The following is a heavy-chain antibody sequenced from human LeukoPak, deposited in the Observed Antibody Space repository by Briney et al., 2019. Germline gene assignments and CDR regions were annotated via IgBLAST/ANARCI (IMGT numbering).Heavy chain of an antibody. CDR2: INAGNGNT. CDR3: ARDKIPYYDSSGYYLDY. CDR1: GGTFSSYA. V-gene: IGHV1-3*01. J-gene: IGHJ4*02. D-gene: IGHD3-22*01. Sequence: ASVKVSCKASGGTFSSYAISWVRQAPGQGLEWMGWINAGNGNTKYSQKFQGRVTITRDTSASTAYMEPSSLRSEDTAVYYCARDKIPYYDSSGYYLDYWGQGTLVTVSS.